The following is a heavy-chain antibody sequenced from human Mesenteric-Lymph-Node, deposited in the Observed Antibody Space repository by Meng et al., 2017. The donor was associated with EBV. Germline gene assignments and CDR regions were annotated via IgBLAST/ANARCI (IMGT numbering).Heavy chain of an antibody. D-gene: IGHD3-10*01. CDR1: GYTFTTYA. CDR2: TSVHNLNT. J-gene: IGHJ4*02. V-gene: IGHV1-18*01. Sequence: VQLVQSGAEVKPPGALVKVSCKSSGYTFTTYAISWVRQAPGQGLEWMGWTSVHNLNTNYAQKFQGRVTLTTDTSTSTAYMELRSLRSDDTAVYYCATEGAEYLGSGSDWGQGTLVTVSS. CDR3: ATEGAEYLGSGSD.